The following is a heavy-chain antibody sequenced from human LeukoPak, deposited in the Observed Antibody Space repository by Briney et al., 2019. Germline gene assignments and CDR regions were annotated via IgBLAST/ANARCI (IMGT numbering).Heavy chain of an antibody. Sequence: GGSLRLSCAASGFTFSMSWMTWVRQAPGKGLEWVASINGHGSEIHYVDSVKGRFTISRDNAKNSLYLQMNSLRAEDTAVYYCAADYDFWVNWGQGTLVTVSS. CDR3: AADYDFWVN. J-gene: IGHJ4*02. CDR2: INGHGSEI. D-gene: IGHD3-3*01. V-gene: IGHV3-7*01. CDR1: GFTFSMSW.